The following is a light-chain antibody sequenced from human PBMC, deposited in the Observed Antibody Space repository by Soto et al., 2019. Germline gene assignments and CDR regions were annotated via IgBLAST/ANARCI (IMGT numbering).Light chain of an antibody. Sequence: EIVLTQSPGTLSLSPGERATLSGRASQSVSSSYLAWYQQKPGQAPRLLIYGASSRATGIPDRFSGSVSGTDFTLTISRLEPEDFAVYYGQQYGSSPTWTFGQGTKVDIK. V-gene: IGKV3-20*01. CDR2: GAS. CDR3: QQYGSSPTWT. CDR1: QSVSSSY. J-gene: IGKJ1*01.